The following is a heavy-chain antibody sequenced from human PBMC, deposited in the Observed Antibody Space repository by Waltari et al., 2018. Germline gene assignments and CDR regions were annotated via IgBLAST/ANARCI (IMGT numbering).Heavy chain of an antibody. J-gene: IGHJ6*03. CDR1: GGSIKDYY. CDR3: ARCRYLEEHYYMDI. V-gene: IGHV4-4*07. CDR2: SHHFVGS. D-gene: IGHD3-3*01. Sequence: QVQLQESGPGLVKPSETLSLTCNVSGGSIKDYYWSWIRQPAGKGLEWIGRSHHFVGSIYNPSLGSRVNMSLDMSKNRLSLRLSAVTAADTALYFCARCRYLEEHYYMDIWGKGTTVTVSS.